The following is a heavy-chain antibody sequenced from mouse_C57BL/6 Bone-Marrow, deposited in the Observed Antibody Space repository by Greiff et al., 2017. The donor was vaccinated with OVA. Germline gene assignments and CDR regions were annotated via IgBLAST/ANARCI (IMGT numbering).Heavy chain of an antibody. V-gene: IGHV1-39*01. J-gene: IGHJ4*01. CDR2: INPNYGTT. Sequence: VHVKQSGPELVKPGASVKISCKASGYSFTDYNMNWVKQSNGKSLEWIGVINPNYGTTSYNQKFKGKATLTVDQSSSTAYMQLNSLTSEDSAVYYCARKGDFLLRYYYAMDYWGQGTSVTVSS. D-gene: IGHD1-1*01. CDR3: ARKGDFLLRYYYAMDY. CDR1: GYSFTDYN.